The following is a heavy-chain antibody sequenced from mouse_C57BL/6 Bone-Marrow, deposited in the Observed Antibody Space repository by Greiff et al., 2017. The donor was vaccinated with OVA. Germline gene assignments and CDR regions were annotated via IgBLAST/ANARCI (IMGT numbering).Heavy chain of an antibody. CDR3: ARGGTSPFAD. D-gene: IGHD4-1*01. J-gene: IGHJ3*01. V-gene: IGHV1-42*01. CDR1: GYSFTGYY. Sequence: EVQLQQSGPELVKPGASVKISCKASGYSFTGYYMNWVKQSPEKSLEWIGEINPSTGGTTYNQKFQAKATLTVDKSSSTAYMQRKSLTSEDSAVYYCARGGTSPFADWGQGTLVTVSA. CDR2: INPSTGGT.